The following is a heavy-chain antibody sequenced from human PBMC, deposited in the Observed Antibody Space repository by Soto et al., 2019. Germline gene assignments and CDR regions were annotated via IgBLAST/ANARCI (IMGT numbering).Heavy chain of an antibody. D-gene: IGHD2-15*01. CDR3: ASFEGDCSGGSCEGNHDAFDI. CDR2: IIPIFGTA. CDR1: GGTFSSYA. Sequence: ASVKVSCKASGGTFSSYAISWVRQAPGQGLEWMGGIIPIFGTANYAQKFQGRVTITADESTSTAYMELSSLRSEDTAVYYCASFEGDCSGGSCEGNHDAFDIWGQGTMVTVSS. J-gene: IGHJ3*02. V-gene: IGHV1-69*13.